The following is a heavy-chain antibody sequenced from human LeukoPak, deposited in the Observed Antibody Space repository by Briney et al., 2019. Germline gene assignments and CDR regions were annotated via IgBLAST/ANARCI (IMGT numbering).Heavy chain of an antibody. Sequence: SETLSLTCTVSGASYWGWVRQSPEMGLEWIGSIYSTGGTYYNPSLKSRLTISLDTSKRQFSLKMTSMIAADTAVYYCASLRDDGGNYPRFDYWGQGALVTVSA. CDR3: ASLRDDGGNYPRFDY. D-gene: IGHD4-23*01. V-gene: IGHV4-39*07. CDR2: IYSTGGT. J-gene: IGHJ4*02. CDR1: GASY.